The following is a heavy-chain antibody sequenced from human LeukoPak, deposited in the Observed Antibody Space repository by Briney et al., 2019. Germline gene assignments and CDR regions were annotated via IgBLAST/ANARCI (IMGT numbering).Heavy chain of an antibody. CDR3: TRGAPGIAARADY. CDR1: GGSISNYY. J-gene: IGHJ4*02. D-gene: IGHD6-13*01. V-gene: IGHV4-4*07. CDR2: FYTSGGT. Sequence: SETLSLTCSVSGGSISNYYWRWIRQPAGKGLEWIGRFYTSGGTRYNPSLESRVAMSVDASKNQFFLKLTSVTAADTAVYYCTRGAPGIAARADYWGQGTLVTVSS.